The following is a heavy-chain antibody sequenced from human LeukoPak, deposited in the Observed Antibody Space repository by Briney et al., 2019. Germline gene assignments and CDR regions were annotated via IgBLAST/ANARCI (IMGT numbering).Heavy chain of an antibody. CDR2: ISSSRSYI. D-gene: IGHD2-15*01. V-gene: IGHV3-21*01. Sequence: GSLRLSCAASGFTFSSYSMNWVRQAPGKGLEWVSSISSSRSYIYYADSVKGRFTISRDNAKNSLYLQMNSLRAEDTAVYYCAAIVVVVAATGNWFDPWGQGTLVTASS. J-gene: IGHJ5*02. CDR3: AAIVVVVAATGNWFDP. CDR1: GFTFSSYS.